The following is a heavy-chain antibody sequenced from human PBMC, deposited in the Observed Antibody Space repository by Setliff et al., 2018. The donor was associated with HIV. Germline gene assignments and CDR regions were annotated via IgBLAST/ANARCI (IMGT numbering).Heavy chain of an antibody. D-gene: IGHD3-10*01. CDR3: AKGRTYYYGSGSYLVHFDY. J-gene: IGHJ4*02. Sequence: SLRLSCAASGFTFDDYAMHWGRQAPGKGLEWVSGINWNSGTIAYADFVKGRFTISRDNTKNFVFLEMTNLRPEDTALYFCAKGRTYYYGSGSYLVHFDYWGQGTLVTVSS. V-gene: IGHV3-9*01. CDR2: INWNSGTI. CDR1: GFTFDDYA.